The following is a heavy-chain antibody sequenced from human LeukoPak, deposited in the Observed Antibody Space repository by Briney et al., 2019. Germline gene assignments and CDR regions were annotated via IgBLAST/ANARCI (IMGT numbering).Heavy chain of an antibody. V-gene: IGHV3-9*01. J-gene: IGHJ4*02. CDR2: ISWNSGSI. CDR3: ATGYCSGGSCYNGHIEY. Sequence: PGGSLRLSCAASGFTFEDYAMHWVRQAPGKGLEWVSGISWNSGSIGYADSVKGRFTISRDNAKNSLYLQMNSLRAEDTALYYCATGYCSGGSCYNGHIEYRGQGTLVTVSS. D-gene: IGHD2-15*01. CDR1: GFTFEDYA.